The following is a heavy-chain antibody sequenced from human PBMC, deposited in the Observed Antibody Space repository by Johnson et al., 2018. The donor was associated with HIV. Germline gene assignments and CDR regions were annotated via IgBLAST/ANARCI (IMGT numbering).Heavy chain of an antibody. CDR3: AKDPGITMRPHAFDI. D-gene: IGHD3-22*01. J-gene: IGHJ3*02. V-gene: IGHV3-33*06. CDR1: GFTFSSYD. Sequence: QVQLVESGGGVVQPGGSLRLSCAASGFTFSSYDMHWVRQATGKGLEWVAAIRYGGSSTYYADSVKGRFTISRDNSKNTLYLQMNSLRAEGTAVYYCAKDPGITMRPHAFDIWGQGTMVTVSS. CDR2: IRYGGSST.